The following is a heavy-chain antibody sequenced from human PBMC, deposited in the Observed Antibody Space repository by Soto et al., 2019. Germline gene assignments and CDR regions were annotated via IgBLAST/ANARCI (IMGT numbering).Heavy chain of an antibody. CDR2: IMPVCGTE. J-gene: IGHJ3*02. CDR1: GGTFSSYA. Sequence: QVQLVQSGAEVKKPGSSLKVSCKASGGTFSSYAISWVRQAPGQGLEWMGGIMPVCGTENYVQKFQGRVTITADESTTTAYLELRSLRSKDTAVYYCASLWFGEPLSLDGFDIWSQGTMVTASS. V-gene: IGHV1-69*01. D-gene: IGHD3-10*01. CDR3: ASLWFGEPLSLDGFDI.